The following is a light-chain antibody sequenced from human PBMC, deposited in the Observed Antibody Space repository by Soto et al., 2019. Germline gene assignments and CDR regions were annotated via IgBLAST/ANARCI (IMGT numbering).Light chain of an antibody. Sequence: DIQITQSPSSLSASVRDRVTITFLASQGIDSYLAWYQQKPGKAPKLLISVAATLQSGVPSRFSGSASGTEFTLTISSLQPEDFATYYCQQLHNYPRTFGQGTKV. J-gene: IGKJ1*01. V-gene: IGKV1-9*01. CDR1: QGIDSY. CDR3: QQLHNYPRT. CDR2: VAA.